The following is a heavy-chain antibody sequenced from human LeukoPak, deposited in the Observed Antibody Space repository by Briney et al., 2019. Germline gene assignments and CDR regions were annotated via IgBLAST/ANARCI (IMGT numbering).Heavy chain of an antibody. CDR2: RKQEGSEK. D-gene: IGHD1-1*01. Sequence: PGGSLRLSCAASGFTFINYWMSWVRQAPEKGLECVASRKQEGSEKYYVDSVQGRLTISRDTAKNSVYLQMNSLRVEDTALYYCATSRTNVDYWGQGSLVTVSS. V-gene: IGHV3-7*01. CDR3: ATSRTNVDY. CDR1: GFTFINYW. J-gene: IGHJ4*02.